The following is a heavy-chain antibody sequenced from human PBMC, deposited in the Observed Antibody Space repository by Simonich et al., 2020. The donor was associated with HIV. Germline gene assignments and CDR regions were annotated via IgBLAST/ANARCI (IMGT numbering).Heavy chain of an antibody. D-gene: IGHD3-16*01. Sequence: QVQLVESGGGVVQPGRSLILSCAASGFTFSSYAMHWVRQGPGKGLEWVAVISYDGSNKYYADSVKGRFTISRDNSKNTLYLQMNSLRAEDTAVYYCASGGSISSVWADDYWGQGTLVTVSS. CDR1: GFTFSSYA. J-gene: IGHJ4*02. CDR2: ISYDGSNK. V-gene: IGHV3-30*07. CDR3: ASGGSISSVWADDY.